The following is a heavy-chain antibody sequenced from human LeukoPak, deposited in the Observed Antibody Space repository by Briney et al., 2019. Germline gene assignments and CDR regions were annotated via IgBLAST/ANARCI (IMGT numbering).Heavy chain of an antibody. CDR2: ISAYNGNT. D-gene: IGHD1-1*01. J-gene: IGHJ5*02. CDR1: GYTFTSYG. CDR3: ARDVPGSIGTTARFDP. V-gene: IGHV1-18*01. Sequence: ASVKVSCTASGYTFTSYGISWVRQAPGHGLEWMGWISAYNGNTNYAQKFQGGVTMTTDTSTSTAYMELRSLRSDDTAVYYCARDVPGSIGTTARFDPWGQGTLVTVSS.